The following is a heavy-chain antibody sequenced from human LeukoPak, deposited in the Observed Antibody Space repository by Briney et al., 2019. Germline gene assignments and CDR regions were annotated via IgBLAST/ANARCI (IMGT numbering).Heavy chain of an antibody. J-gene: IGHJ3*02. CDR3: AKSLFTSATGTGRAFHI. CDR2: ISASGDVT. Sequence: PGGSLRLSCAASRFSFSTYPMGWVRQAPGKGLEWGSGISASGDVTFHADPVKGRFTISRDNSKNTLYLQMTSLRAEDTAEYYCAKSLFTSATGTGRAFHIWGQGTMVTVSS. CDR1: RFSFSTYP. D-gene: IGHD1-1*01. V-gene: IGHV3-23*01.